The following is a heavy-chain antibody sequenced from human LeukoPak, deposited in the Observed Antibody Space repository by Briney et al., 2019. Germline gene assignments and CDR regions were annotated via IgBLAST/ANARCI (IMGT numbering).Heavy chain of an antibody. CDR1: GFTFSDYY. CDR2: ISSSGSTI. J-gene: IGHJ4*02. V-gene: IGHV3-11*01. D-gene: IGHD2-2*02. Sequence: GGSLRLSCAASGFTFSDYYMSWIRQAPGKGLEWVSYISSSGSTIYYADSVKGRFTISRDNAKNSLYLQMNSLRAEDTAVYYCARVKEGVVVVPAAIRFTIFGVPDNLGTPYYFDYWGQGTLVTVSS. CDR3: ARVKEGVVVVPAAIRFTIFGVPDNLGTPYYFDY.